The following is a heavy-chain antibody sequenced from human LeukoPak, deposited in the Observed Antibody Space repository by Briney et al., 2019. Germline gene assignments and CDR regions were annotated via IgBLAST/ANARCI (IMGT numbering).Heavy chain of an antibody. CDR3: ARLDTAMAPDY. J-gene: IGHJ4*02. V-gene: IGHV4-39*07. CDR1: GGSISGTSYY. D-gene: IGHD5-18*01. CDR2: FYYSGSP. Sequence: SETLSLTCTVSGGSISGTSYYWGWIRQPPGKGLEWIGSFYYSGSPKYNPSLKSRVTLSLDTSKNQFSLRLTSVTAADTAVYYGARLDTAMAPDYWGQGTLVTVSS.